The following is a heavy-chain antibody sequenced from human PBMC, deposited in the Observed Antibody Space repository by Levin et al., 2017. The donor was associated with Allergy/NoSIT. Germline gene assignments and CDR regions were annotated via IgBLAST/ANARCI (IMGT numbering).Heavy chain of an antibody. D-gene: IGHD5/OR15-5a*01. Sequence: ASVKVSCKASGYTFINYGVSWVRQAPGQGLEWMGWIGPYNGNTRYAEKFQGRVTLTSDTSTNTAYMELRSLRAGDAAVYYCMRDLNGYCVSPKCSWYFDLWGRGTPVSVSS. CDR2: IGPYNGNT. CDR1: GYTFINYG. CDR3: MRDLNGYCVSPKCSWYFDL. J-gene: IGHJ2*01. V-gene: IGHV1-18*01.